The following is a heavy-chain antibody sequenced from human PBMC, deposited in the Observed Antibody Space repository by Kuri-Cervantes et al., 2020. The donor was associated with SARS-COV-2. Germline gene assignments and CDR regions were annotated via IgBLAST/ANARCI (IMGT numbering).Heavy chain of an antibody. J-gene: IGHJ4*02. CDR2: FYSGRT. Sequence: SETLSLICTVSGDYLSSSRNYWGWIRKSPGKGLEWIGTFYSGRTYYNPSFTSRVTISVDTSKNQFSLTMSSVTATDTAVYYCARPALGTNGNFDYWGQG. CDR3: ARPALGTNGNFDY. V-gene: IGHV4-39*01. D-gene: IGHD7-27*01. CDR1: GDYLSSSRNY.